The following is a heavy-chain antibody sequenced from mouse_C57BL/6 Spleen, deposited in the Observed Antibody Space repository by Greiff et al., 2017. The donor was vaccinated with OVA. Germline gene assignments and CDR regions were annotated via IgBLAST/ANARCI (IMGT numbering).Heavy chain of an antibody. CDR1: GYSFTGYY. J-gene: IGHJ3*01. V-gene: IGHV1-42*01. D-gene: IGHD2-4*01. CDR3: ASRYDYDWFAY. CDR2: INPSTGGT. Sequence: EVQLQQSGPELVKPGASVKISCKASGYSFTGYYMNWVKQSPEKSLEWIGEINPSTGGTTYNQKFKAKATLTVDKSSSTAYMQLKSLTSADSAVYYCASRYDYDWFAYWGQGTLVTVSA.